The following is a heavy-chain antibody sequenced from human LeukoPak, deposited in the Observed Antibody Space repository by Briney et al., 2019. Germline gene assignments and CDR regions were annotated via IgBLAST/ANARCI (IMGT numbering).Heavy chain of an antibody. D-gene: IGHD3-9*01. CDR1: GYTLTELS. CDR3: ARAGAPTVDILTGYYYYYYMDV. CDR2: FDPEDGET. V-gene: IGHV1-24*01. Sequence: ASVKVSCKVSGYTLTELSMHWVRQAPGKGLEWMGGFDPEDGETIYAQKFQGRVTMTTDTSTSTAYMELRSLRSDDTAVYYCARAGAPTVDILTGYYYYYYMDVWGKGTTVTISS. J-gene: IGHJ6*03.